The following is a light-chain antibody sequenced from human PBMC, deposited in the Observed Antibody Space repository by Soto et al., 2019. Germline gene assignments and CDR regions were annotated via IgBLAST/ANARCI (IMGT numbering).Light chain of an antibody. Sequence: EIVLSHSPGTRSLSPGERATLSSRPSQSIRNCLAWYQQKPGQSPRLLIYDASNRASGIPPRFSGSGSGTDFTLAISGLEPEDLAVYYCQQRYNWPWTFGQGTKVDI. V-gene: IGKV3-11*01. CDR1: QSIRNC. J-gene: IGKJ1*01. CDR3: QQRYNWPWT. CDR2: DAS.